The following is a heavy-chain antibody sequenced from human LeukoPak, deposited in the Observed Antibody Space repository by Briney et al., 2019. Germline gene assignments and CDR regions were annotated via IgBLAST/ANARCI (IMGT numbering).Heavy chain of an antibody. J-gene: IGHJ5*02. D-gene: IGHD6-6*01. Sequence: SETLSLTRAVYGGYFSGYYWSWIRQPPGKGLEWIGEINHSGSTNYNPSLKSRVTISVDTSKNQFSLKLSSVTAADTAVYYCARARIAARRRRFDPWGQGTLVTVSS. CDR2: INHSGST. CDR3: ARARIAARRRRFDP. V-gene: IGHV4-34*01. CDR1: GGYFSGYY.